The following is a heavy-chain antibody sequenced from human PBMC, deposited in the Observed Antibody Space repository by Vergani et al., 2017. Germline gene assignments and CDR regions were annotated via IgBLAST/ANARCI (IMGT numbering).Heavy chain of an antibody. CDR1: GFTFSSYA. Sequence: EVQLLESGGGLVQPGGSLRLSCAASGFTFSSYAMSWVRQAPGKGLEWVSAISGSGGSTYYADSVKGRFTISRDNSKNTLYRQMNSLRAEAPAVYYCAMTVSGETDYWGQGTLVTVSS. CDR3: AMTVSGETDY. V-gene: IGHV3-23*01. J-gene: IGHJ4*02. CDR2: ISGSGGST. D-gene: IGHD6-19*01.